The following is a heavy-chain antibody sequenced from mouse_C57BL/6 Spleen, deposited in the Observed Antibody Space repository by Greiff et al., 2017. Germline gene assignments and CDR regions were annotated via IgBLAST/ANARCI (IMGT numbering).Heavy chain of an antibody. CDR1: GYTFTNYW. Sequence: VKLQASGAELVRPGTSVKMSCKASGYTFTNYWIGWAQQRPGHGLEWIGDIYPGGGYTNYNEKFKGKATLTADKSSSPAYMQFSSLTSEDSAIYYCARTRGYDAHYFDYWGQGTTLTVSS. J-gene: IGHJ2*01. CDR3: ARTRGYDAHYFDY. D-gene: IGHD2-2*01. V-gene: IGHV1-63*01. CDR2: IYPGGGYT.